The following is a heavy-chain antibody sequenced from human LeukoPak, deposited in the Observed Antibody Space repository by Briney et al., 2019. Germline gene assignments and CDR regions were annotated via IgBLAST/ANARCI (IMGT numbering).Heavy chain of an antibody. CDR3: ARDLWDATGY. Sequence: GGSLRLSCAVSGFSTNYMSWVRQAPEKGLEWVSVIYSGDSTHYADSVKGRFTISRDISKNTLYLQMNSPRPEDTAVYHCARDLWDATGYWGQGTLATVSS. J-gene: IGHJ4*02. D-gene: IGHD3-3*01. CDR2: IYSGDST. CDR1: GFSTNY. V-gene: IGHV3-66*02.